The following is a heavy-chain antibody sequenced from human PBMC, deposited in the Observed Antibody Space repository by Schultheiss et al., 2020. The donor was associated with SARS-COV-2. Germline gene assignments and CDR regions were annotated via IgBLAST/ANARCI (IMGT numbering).Heavy chain of an antibody. J-gene: IGHJ5*02. Sequence: ASVKVSCKASGYTFTSYGISWVRQAPGQGLEWMGWINPNSGGTNYAQKFQGRVTMTRDTSISTAYMELSSLRSDDTAVYYCAREPNYDILTGYLHWFDPWGQGTLVTVSS. CDR3: AREPNYDILTGYLHWFDP. CDR1: GYTFTSYG. CDR2: INPNSGGT. V-gene: IGHV1-2*02. D-gene: IGHD3-9*01.